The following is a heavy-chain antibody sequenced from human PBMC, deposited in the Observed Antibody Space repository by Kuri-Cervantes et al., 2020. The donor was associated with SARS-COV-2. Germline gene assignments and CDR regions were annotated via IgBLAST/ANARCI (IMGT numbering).Heavy chain of an antibody. Sequence: ASVKVSCKASGYIFTVYYVHWVRQAPGQGLEWMGMINPSGGSTTYGQKFQGRVTMTRDTSTSTVFMQLSSLRSEDTAVYYCARGWRASRFMFEYWGQGTLVTVSS. CDR3: ARGWRASRFMFEY. CDR1: GYIFTVYY. V-gene: IGHV1-46*01. D-gene: IGHD2-15*01. CDR2: INPSGGST. J-gene: IGHJ4*02.